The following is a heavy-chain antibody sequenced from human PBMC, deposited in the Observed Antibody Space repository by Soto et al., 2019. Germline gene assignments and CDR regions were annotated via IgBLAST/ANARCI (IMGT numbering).Heavy chain of an antibody. CDR1: GGSISSYYW. V-gene: IGHV2-26*01. Sequence: ETLSLTCTVSGGSISSYYWSWIRQPPGKGLEWLAHIFSNDEKSYSTSLKSRLTISKDTSKSQVVLTMTNMDPVDTATYYCARIYSSFDYWGQGTLVTVS. D-gene: IGHD6-13*01. CDR3: ARIYSSFDY. CDR2: IFSNDEK. J-gene: IGHJ4*02.